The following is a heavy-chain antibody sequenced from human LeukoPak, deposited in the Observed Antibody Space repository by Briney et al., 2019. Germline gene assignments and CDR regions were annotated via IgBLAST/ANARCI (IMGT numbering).Heavy chain of an antibody. CDR2: IYHSGTT. Sequence: SSETLSLTCTVSGGSISSYYWSWIRQPPGKGLEWIGYIYHSGTTNYSPSLKSRVSISVDTSKNQFSLKLSSVTAADTAVYYCARHPPRGESGKGFDIWGQGTMVTVSS. CDR3: ARHPPRGESGKGFDI. CDR1: GGSISSYY. D-gene: IGHD1-26*01. J-gene: IGHJ3*02. V-gene: IGHV4-59*08.